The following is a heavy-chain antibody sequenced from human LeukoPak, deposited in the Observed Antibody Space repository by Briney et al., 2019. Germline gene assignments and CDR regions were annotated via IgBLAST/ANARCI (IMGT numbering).Heavy chain of an antibody. Sequence: SSVKVSCKASVGTFSSYAISWVRQAPGQGLEWMGGIIPIFGTANYAQKFQGRVTITADESTSTAYMQLSSLRSEDTAVYYCAPSPDSSGSSDYWGQGTLVTVSS. CDR3: APSPDSSGSSDY. CDR2: IIPIFGTA. D-gene: IGHD3-22*01. V-gene: IGHV1-69*01. CDR1: VGTFSSYA. J-gene: IGHJ4*02.